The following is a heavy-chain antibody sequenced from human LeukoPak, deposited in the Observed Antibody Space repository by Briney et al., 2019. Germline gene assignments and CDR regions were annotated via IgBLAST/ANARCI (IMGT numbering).Heavy chain of an antibody. CDR1: GLTFSDHK. D-gene: IGHD6-19*01. CDR3: ARDRDKIAVAGPLGC. V-gene: IGHV3-72*01. J-gene: IGHJ4*02. CDR2: IRNKANRDTT. Sequence: GGSLRLSCAVSGLTFSDHKVDWVRQAPGKGLEWVGRIRNKANRDTTEYAASVKGRFAISRDDSKNSLYLQMNSLRAEDTAVYYCARDRDKIAVAGPLGCWGQGTLVTVSS.